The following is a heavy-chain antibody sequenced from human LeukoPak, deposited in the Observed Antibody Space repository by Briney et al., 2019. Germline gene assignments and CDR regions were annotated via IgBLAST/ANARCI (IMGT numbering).Heavy chain of an antibody. V-gene: IGHV4-34*01. D-gene: IGHD6-13*01. J-gene: IGHJ4*02. CDR3: ARGVYSSSGGVYFDY. Sequence: SETLSLTCAVYGGSFSGYYWSWIRQPPGKGLEWIGEINHSGSTNYNPSLKSRVTISVDTSKNQFSLKLSSVTAADTAVYYCARGVYSSSGGVYFDYWGQGTLVTVSS. CDR1: GGSFSGYY. CDR2: INHSGST.